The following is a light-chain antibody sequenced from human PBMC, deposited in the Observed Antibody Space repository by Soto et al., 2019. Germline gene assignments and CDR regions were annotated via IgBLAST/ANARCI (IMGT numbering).Light chain of an antibody. J-gene: IGLJ2*01. Sequence: QSVLTQPPSVSGAPGQRVTISCTGTSSNIGAGYDVNWYQHLPRTDPKLLIYGDTNRPSGVPDRFSGSKAGTSASLAITGLQTEDEADYYCQSYDTGLSTSIFGGGTKLTVL. CDR1: SSNIGAGYD. CDR3: QSYDTGLSTSI. CDR2: GDT. V-gene: IGLV1-40*01.